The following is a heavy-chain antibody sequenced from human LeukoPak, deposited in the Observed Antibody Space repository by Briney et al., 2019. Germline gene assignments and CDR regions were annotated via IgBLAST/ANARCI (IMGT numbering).Heavy chain of an antibody. D-gene: IGHD3-22*01. CDR3: ARRDSNSAFDY. CDR2: IYPGDSDT. Sequence: GEYLKISCKGSGYSFTTYWIGWVRQMPGKGLEWMGIIYPGDSDTKYSPSFQGRVTISADKSISTAYLQWSSLKASDTAIYYCARRDSNSAFDYWGQGTLVTVSS. CDR1: GYSFTTYW. J-gene: IGHJ4*02. V-gene: IGHV5-51*01.